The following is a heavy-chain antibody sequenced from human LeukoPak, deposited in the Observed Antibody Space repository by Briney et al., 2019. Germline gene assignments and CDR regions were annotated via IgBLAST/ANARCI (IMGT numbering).Heavy chain of an antibody. CDR2: INPNSGGT. D-gene: IGHD5-18*01. CDR3: ASDQVFRSDTAMVTQDY. J-gene: IGHJ4*02. CDR1: GYTFTGYY. Sequence: ASVKVSCKASGYTFTGYYMHWVRQAPGQGLEWMGRINPNSGGTNYAQKFQGRVTMTRDTSISTAYMELSRLRSDDTAVYYCASDQVFRSDTAMVTQDYWGQGTLVTVSS. V-gene: IGHV1-2*06.